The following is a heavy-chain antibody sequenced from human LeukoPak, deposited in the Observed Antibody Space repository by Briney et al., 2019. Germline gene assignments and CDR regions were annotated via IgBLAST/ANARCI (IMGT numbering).Heavy chain of an antibody. CDR1: GFSVSKNY. J-gene: IGHJ4*02. V-gene: IGHV3-66*01. CDR2: IYSGGTT. CDR3: ARDPNY. Sequence: GGSLRLSCAASGFSVSKNYLTWVRQAPGKGLEWVSVIYSGGTTYYADSVKGRFTISRDNSQNTLYLQMDSLRAEDTAVYYCARDPNYWGQGTLVTVSS.